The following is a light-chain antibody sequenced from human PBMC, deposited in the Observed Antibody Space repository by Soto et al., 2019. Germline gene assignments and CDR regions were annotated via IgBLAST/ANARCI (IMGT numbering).Light chain of an antibody. V-gene: IGKV3-15*01. CDR1: QSVSSN. J-gene: IGKJ4*01. CDR3: QQRSNWLT. Sequence: IVMTQSPATLAVSPWESAAHSFRASQSVSSNSAWYQQKPGQAPRLLIYGASTRATGIPARFSGSGSGTEFTLTISSLQSGDFAVYYCQQRSNWLTFGGGTKVDIK. CDR2: GAS.